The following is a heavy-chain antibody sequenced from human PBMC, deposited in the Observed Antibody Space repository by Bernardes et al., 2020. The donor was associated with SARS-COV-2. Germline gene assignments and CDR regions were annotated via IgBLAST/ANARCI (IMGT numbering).Heavy chain of an antibody. Sequence: GGSLRLSCVASGFTFSRNAMSWVRQVPGKGLEWVSTISPIGGRTYYAESVKGRFTISRDNSRNALYLEMNSLRAEDTAVYYCSKSAKYSRSSMEVWGKGTTVTVS. D-gene: IGHD6-6*01. CDR2: ISPIGGRT. CDR1: GFTFSRNA. V-gene: IGHV3-23*01. CDR3: SKSAKYSRSSMEV. J-gene: IGHJ6*03.